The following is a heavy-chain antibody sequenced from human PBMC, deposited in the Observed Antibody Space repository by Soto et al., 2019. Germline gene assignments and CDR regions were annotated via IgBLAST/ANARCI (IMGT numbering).Heavy chain of an antibody. J-gene: IGHJ6*01. D-gene: IGHD5-18*01. CDR2: INPNSGGT. CDR3: ARDLSGYSYGFHCYYGMDV. Sequence: QVQLVQSGAEVKKPGASVKVSCKASGYTFTGYYMHWVRQAPGQGLEWMGWINPNSGGTNYAQKFQGRVTMTRDTSISTAYMELSRLRSDDTAVYYCARDLSGYSYGFHCYYGMDVWRQGTTVTVSS. V-gene: IGHV1-2*02. CDR1: GYTFTGYY.